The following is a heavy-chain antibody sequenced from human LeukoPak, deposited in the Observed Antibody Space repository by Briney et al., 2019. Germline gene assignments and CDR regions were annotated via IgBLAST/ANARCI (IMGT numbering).Heavy chain of an antibody. CDR3: ARFGYDYVWGSYRIFDY. D-gene: IGHD3-16*02. CDR1: GGSFSGYY. Sequence: SETLSLTCAVYGGSFSGYYWSWIRQPPGKGLEWIGEINHSGSTNYNPSLKSRVTISVDTSKNQFPLKLSSVTAADTAVYYCARFGYDYVWGSYRIFDYWGQGTLVTVSS. V-gene: IGHV4-34*01. CDR2: INHSGST. J-gene: IGHJ4*02.